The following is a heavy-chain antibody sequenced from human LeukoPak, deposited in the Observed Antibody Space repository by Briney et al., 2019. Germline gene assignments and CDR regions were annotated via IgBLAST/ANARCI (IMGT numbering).Heavy chain of an antibody. CDR2: IKRETDGGTT. CDR1: GFTFSNAW. Sequence: GGSLRLSCAASGFTFSNAWMSWVRQAPGKGLEWVGRIKRETDGGTTDYAAPVKGRFTISRDDSKSTLYLQMNSLKTEDTAVYYCTTPGEGYCSSTSCPIDYWGQGTLVTVSS. CDR3: TTPGEGYCSSTSCPIDY. V-gene: IGHV3-15*01. D-gene: IGHD2-2*01. J-gene: IGHJ4*02.